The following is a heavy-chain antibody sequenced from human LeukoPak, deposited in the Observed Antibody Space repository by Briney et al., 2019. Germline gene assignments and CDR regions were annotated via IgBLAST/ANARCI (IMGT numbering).Heavy chain of an antibody. CDR3: ARDVRPYCGGDCYYYFDY. CDR1: GDTFTAYY. CDR2: MHPSSGAT. J-gene: IGHJ4*02. Sequence: ASVKVSCKASGDTFTAYYIHWLRQAPGQGPEWMGWMHPSSGATSYAQKFQGRVSMTRDTSIDTAYMELNGLRSDDTAAYYCARDVRPYCGGDCYYYFDYWGQGTLVTVSS. D-gene: IGHD2-21*02. V-gene: IGHV1-2*02.